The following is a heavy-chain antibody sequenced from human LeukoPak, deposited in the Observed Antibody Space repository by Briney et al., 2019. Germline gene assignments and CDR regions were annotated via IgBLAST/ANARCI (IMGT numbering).Heavy chain of an antibody. CDR1: GFTFSSYA. CDR3: AKVGYSSSWYPDDAFDI. J-gene: IGHJ3*02. D-gene: IGHD6-13*01. Sequence: GGSLRPSCAASGFTFSSYAMSWVRQAPGKGLEWVSAISGSGGSTYYADSVKGRFTISRDNSKNTLYLQMNSLRAEDTAVYYCAKVGYSSSWYPDDAFDIWGQGTMVTVSS. V-gene: IGHV3-23*01. CDR2: ISGSGGST.